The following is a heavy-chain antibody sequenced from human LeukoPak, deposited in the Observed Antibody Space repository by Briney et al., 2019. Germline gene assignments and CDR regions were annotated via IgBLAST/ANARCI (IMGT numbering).Heavy chain of an antibody. V-gene: IGHV3-21*01. Sequence: PGGSLRLSCAASGFTFSTYSMNWVRQAPGTGLEWVSSITSRSSYIYYADSVKGRFTISRDNTKNSLYLQMNSLRAEDTAVYYCARVRGAGSEHFHHWGQGTLVTVSS. CDR3: ARVRGAGSEHFHH. J-gene: IGHJ1*01. CDR2: ITSRSSYI. CDR1: GFTFSTYS.